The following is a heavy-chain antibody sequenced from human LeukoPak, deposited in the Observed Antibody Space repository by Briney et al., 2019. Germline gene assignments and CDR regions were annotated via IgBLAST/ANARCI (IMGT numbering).Heavy chain of an antibody. J-gene: IGHJ5*02. CDR2: IYSSGST. V-gene: IGHV4-61*02. Sequence: SQTLSLTCTVSGGSISSGSYYWSWIRQPAGKGLEWIGRIYSSGSTNYNPSLKSRVTISLDTSKNQYSLKLSPVTAADTAAYXCAXDSGYYYDSSGYGPGWFDPWGQGTLVTVSS. CDR1: GGSISSGSYY. CDR3: AXDSGYYYDSSGYGPGWFDP. D-gene: IGHD3-22*01.